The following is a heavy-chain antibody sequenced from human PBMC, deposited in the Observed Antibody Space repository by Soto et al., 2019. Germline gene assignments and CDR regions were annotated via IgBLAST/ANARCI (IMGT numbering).Heavy chain of an antibody. Sequence: QVQVQQWGAGLLKPSETLSLTCDVYGDSFSAYYWNWIRQYPEKGLEWIADIHYSGTTHYNPSLRRRVTISRDTSKRQFSLKLTPVTPADTAVYYCVKYEERTPGWGPLEDFWGQGTQVTVTS. CDR1: GDSFSAYY. V-gene: IGHV4-34*01. J-gene: IGHJ4*02. CDR3: VKYEERTPGWGPLEDF. D-gene: IGHD3-10*01. CDR2: IHYSGTT.